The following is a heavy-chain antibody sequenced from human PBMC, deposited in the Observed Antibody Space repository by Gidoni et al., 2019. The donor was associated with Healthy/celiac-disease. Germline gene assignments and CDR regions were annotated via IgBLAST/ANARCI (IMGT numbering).Heavy chain of an antibody. CDR3: ARRPNVLWFGGNDY. Sequence: QVQLQQWGAGLLKPSETLSLTCAVYGGSFSGYYWSWIRQPPGKGLEWIGEINHSGSTNYNPSLKSRVTISVDTSKNQFSLKLSSVTAADTAVYYCARRPNVLWFGGNDYWGQGTLVTVSS. D-gene: IGHD3-10*01. CDR2: INHSGST. J-gene: IGHJ4*02. CDR1: GGSFSGYY. V-gene: IGHV4-34*01.